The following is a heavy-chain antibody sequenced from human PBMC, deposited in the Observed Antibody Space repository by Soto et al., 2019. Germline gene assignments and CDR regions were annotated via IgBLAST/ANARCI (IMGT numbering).Heavy chain of an antibody. Sequence: GVSLRLSCAASGFTFSSYAMSWVRQAPGKGLEWVSAISGSGGSTYYADSVKGRFTISRDNSKNTLYLQMNSLRAEDTAVYYCAKGVDRSRRPDAFDIWGQGTMVTVSS. CDR1: GFTFSSYA. CDR3: AKGVDRSRRPDAFDI. D-gene: IGHD3-10*01. CDR2: ISGSGGST. J-gene: IGHJ3*02. V-gene: IGHV3-23*01.